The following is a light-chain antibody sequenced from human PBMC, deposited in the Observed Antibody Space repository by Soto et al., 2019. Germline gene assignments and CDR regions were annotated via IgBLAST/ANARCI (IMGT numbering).Light chain of an antibody. CDR1: SSDVGSYNL. Sequence: QSVLTQPASVSGSPGQSITISCTGTSSDVGSYNLVSWYQQHPGKAPKLIIYEDNKRPSGVSNRFSGSKSGNTASLTISGLQTEDEADYYCCSYADSSTYVFGTGTQLTVL. CDR2: EDN. CDR3: CSYADSSTYV. V-gene: IGLV2-23*01. J-gene: IGLJ1*01.